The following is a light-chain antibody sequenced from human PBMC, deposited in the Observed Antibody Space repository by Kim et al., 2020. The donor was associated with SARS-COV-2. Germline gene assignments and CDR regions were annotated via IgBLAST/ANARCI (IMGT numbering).Light chain of an antibody. V-gene: IGLV3-21*04. CDR2: YDI. J-gene: IGLJ2*01. CDR1: KIGSKS. Sequence: SYELTQPPSVSVAPGKTARITCGGNKIGSKSVHWYQQKPGQAPVLVIYYDIDRPSGIPERFSGSNSGNTATLTISRVEAGDEADYYCQVCDSGVVFGGGTQLTVL. CDR3: QVCDSGVV.